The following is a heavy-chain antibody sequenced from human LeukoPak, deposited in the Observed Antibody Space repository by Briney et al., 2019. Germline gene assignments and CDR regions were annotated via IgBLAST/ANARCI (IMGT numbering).Heavy chain of an antibody. J-gene: IGHJ5*02. CDR2: ISAYNGNT. Sequence: ASVKVSCKASGYTFTSYGISWVRQAPGQGLEWVGWISAYNGNTNYAQKLQGRVTMTTDTSTSTAYMELRSLRSDDTAVYYCARDTPVHGGNPRWFDPWGQGTLVTVSS. V-gene: IGHV1-18*01. CDR3: ARDTPVHGGNPRWFDP. D-gene: IGHD4-23*01. CDR1: GYTFTSYG.